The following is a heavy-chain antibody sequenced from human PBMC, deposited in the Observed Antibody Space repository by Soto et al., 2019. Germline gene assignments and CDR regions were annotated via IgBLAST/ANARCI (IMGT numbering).Heavy chain of an antibody. CDR1: GGSVSSGSYY. D-gene: IGHD6-13*01. CDR2: IYYSGST. Sequence: SETLSLTCTVSGGSVSSGSYYWSWIRQPPGKGLEWIGYIYYSGSTNYNPSLKSRVTISVDTSKNQFSLKLSSVTAADTAVYYCARAAAAGPPVSWFDPWGQGTLVTVSS. V-gene: IGHV4-61*01. CDR3: ARAAAAGPPVSWFDP. J-gene: IGHJ5*02.